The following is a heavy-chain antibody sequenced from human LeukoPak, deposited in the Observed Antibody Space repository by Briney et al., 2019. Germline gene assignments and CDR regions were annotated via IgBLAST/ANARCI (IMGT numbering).Heavy chain of an antibody. V-gene: IGHV1-2*02. J-gene: IGHJ4*02. D-gene: IGHD5-18*01. Sequence: GASVKVSCKASGYTFTGYYMHWVRQAPGKGLEWVGWINPNSGGTNYAQKFQGRVTMTRDTSISTAYMELSRLRSDDTAVYYCARDVGYIYGYEFDYWGQGTLVTVSS. CDR2: INPNSGGT. CDR1: GYTFTGYY. CDR3: ARDVGYIYGYEFDY.